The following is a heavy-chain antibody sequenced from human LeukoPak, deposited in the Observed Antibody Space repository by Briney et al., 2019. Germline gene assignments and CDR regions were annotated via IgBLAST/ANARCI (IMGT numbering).Heavy chain of an antibody. D-gene: IGHD6-13*01. CDR3: AKGGRIAAADPYFFVY. V-gene: IGHV1-46*01. Sequence: ASVKVSCKASGYTFTSHYMQWLRQAPGQGLEWMGIINPSGGSTNYAQKFQGRVTMTRDMSTSTVYMELSSLRSEDTAVYYCAKGGRIAAADPYFFVYWGQGTLVTVSS. CDR2: INPSGGST. J-gene: IGHJ4*02. CDR1: GYTFTSHY.